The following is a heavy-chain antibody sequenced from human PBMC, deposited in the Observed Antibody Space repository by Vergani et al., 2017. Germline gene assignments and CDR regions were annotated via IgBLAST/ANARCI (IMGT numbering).Heavy chain of an antibody. CDR1: GFALNRHA. J-gene: IGHJ4*02. Sequence: VQLVESGGGLVKPGGSLRLSCVVSGFALNRHAMYWVRQAPGTGLEWVVGISFDGTNEYYPDLVKGRFTISRDIAKNTLYLQVRSLRLEDTGVYHCVRDRGLCAGGRCYTEAWDYWGQGTPVTVSS. D-gene: IGHD2-2*02. CDR2: ISFDGTNE. V-gene: IGHV3-30-3*01. CDR3: VRDRGLCAGGRCYTEAWDY.